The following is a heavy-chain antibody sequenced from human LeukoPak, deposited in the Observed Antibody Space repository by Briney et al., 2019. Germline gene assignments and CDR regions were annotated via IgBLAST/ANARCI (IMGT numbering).Heavy chain of an antibody. CDR3: ARGIVVVVAATPGYYGMDV. Sequence: ASVKVSCKASGYTFTSYGISWVRQAPGQGLEWMGWISAYNGNTNYAQKLQGRVTMTTDTSTSTAYMELRSLRSDDTAVYYCARGIVVVVAATPGYYGMDVWGRGTTVTVSS. CDR2: ISAYNGNT. V-gene: IGHV1-18*01. D-gene: IGHD2-15*01. CDR1: GYTFTSYG. J-gene: IGHJ6*02.